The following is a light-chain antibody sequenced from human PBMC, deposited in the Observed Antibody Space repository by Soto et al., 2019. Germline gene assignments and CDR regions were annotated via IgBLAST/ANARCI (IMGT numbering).Light chain of an antibody. J-gene: IGLJ2*01. CDR1: SGHSSYA. V-gene: IGLV4-69*01. CDR3: QTWGTGIHVV. CDR2: LNSDGSH. Sequence: QPVLTQSPSPSASLGASVKHTCTLSSGHSSYAIAWHQQQPEKGPRYLMKLNSDGSHSKGDGIPDRFSGSRSGAERYLTISSLQSEDEADYYCQTWGTGIHVVFGGGTKLTVL.